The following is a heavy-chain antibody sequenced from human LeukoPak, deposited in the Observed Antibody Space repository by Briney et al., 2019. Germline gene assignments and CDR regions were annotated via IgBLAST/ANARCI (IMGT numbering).Heavy chain of an antibody. Sequence: GGSLRLSCAASRFTFTNFEIIWVRQAPGKGLEWVSYISYSGSTTSYADSVKGRFTISRDNAKNSLYLQMNSLRAEDTAVYYCARAGPPAFDPWGQGTLVTVSS. CDR3: ARAGPPAFDP. CDR1: RFTFTNFE. CDR2: ISYSGSTT. V-gene: IGHV3-48*03. J-gene: IGHJ5*02.